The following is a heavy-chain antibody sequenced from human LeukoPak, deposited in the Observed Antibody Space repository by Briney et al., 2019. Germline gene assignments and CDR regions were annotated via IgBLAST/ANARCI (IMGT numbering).Heavy chain of an antibody. CDR3: ARRLTGVDY. CDR1: GGSISSYY. D-gene: IGHD7-27*01. CDR2: IYYSGTT. J-gene: IGHJ4*02. Sequence: SETLSLTCTVSGGSISSYYWSWIRQPPGKGLEWIGYIYYSGTTNYNPSLKSRVTISVDTSKNQFSLKLSSVTAEDTAVYYCARRLTGVDYWGQGTLVTVSS. V-gene: IGHV4-59*01.